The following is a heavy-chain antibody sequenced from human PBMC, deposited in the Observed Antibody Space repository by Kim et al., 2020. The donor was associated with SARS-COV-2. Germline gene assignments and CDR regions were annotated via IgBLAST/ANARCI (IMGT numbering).Heavy chain of an antibody. J-gene: IGHJ4*02. Sequence: SETLSLTCTVSGGSITNYFWSWIRQPPGKGLEWIGHIYYSGSTNYNPSLKSRVTISVDTSKNQFSLKLSSGTAADTAVYYCARAPWLLPDYWGQGTLVTVSS. CDR3: ARAPWLLPDY. V-gene: IGHV4-59*13. D-gene: IGHD2-15*01. CDR2: IYYSGST. CDR1: GGSITNYF.